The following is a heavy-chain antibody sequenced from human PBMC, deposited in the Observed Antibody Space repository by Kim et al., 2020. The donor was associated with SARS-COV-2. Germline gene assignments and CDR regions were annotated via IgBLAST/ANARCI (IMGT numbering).Heavy chain of an antibody. V-gene: IGHV3-33*01. CDR3: AREYDILTGYYFDY. CDR2: IWYDGSNK. J-gene: IGHJ4*02. CDR1: GFTFSSYG. D-gene: IGHD3-9*01. Sequence: GGSLRLSCAASGFTFSSYGMHWVRQAPGKGLEGEAVIWYDGSNKYYADSVKGRFTISRDNSKNTLYLQMNSLRAEDTAVYYCAREYDILTGYYFDYWGQGTLVTVSS.